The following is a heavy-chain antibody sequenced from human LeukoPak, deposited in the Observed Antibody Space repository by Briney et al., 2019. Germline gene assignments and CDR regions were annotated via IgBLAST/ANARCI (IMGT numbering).Heavy chain of an antibody. CDR1: GFTFSSYS. Sequence: PGGSLRLSCAASGFTFSSYSMNWVRQAPGKGLEWVSYISSSSSTIYYADSVKGRFTISRDNAKNSLYLQMNSLRAEDTAVYYCARNRGSISVWEFGFWGQGTPVTVSS. J-gene: IGHJ4*02. V-gene: IGHV3-48*01. CDR2: ISSSSSTI. CDR3: ARNRGSISVWEFGF. D-gene: IGHD3-10*01.